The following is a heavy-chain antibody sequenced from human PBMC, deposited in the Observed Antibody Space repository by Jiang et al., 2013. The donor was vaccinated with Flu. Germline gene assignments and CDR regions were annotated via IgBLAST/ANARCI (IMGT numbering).Heavy chain of an antibody. Sequence: VQLLESGGGLVTPGGSLRLSCAASGFRFNSYTMNWVRQAPGKGLEWVASILYGTSFTHYADSVQGRFTISRDNAKNSLYLQISSLSAEDTAVYYCTRAATAALGTGPFDFWGQGSPVTVSS. V-gene: IGHV3-21*01. CDR3: TRAATAALGTGPFDF. CDR1: GFRFNSYT. J-gene: IGHJ4*02. CDR2: ILYGTSFT. D-gene: IGHD6-13*01.